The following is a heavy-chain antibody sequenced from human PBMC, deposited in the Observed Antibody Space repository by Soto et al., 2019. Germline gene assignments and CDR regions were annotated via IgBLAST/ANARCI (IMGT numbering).Heavy chain of an antibody. Sequence: QVQLQESSPGLVKPSQTLSLTCTVSGGSISSGDYYWNWIRQPPGKGLEWIGYIYYSGSTYYNPSLRSRVTISVDTSKNQFSLKLSSVTAADTAVYYCARDRGCSSISCSLVIDYWVQGTLVTVSS. D-gene: IGHD2-2*01. CDR3: ARDRGCSSISCSLVIDY. V-gene: IGHV4-30-4*01. CDR1: GGSISSGDYY. CDR2: IYYSGST. J-gene: IGHJ4*02.